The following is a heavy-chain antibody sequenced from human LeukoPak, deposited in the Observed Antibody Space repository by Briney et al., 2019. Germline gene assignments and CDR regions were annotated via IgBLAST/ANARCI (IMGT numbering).Heavy chain of an antibody. D-gene: IGHD1-26*01. CDR2: IYYSGST. Sequence: SETLSLTCTVSGGSISSSSYYWGWIRQPPGKGLEWIGSIYYSGSTYYNPSLKSRVTISVDTSKNQFSLKLSSVTAADTAVYYCARGKNWSSYDYWGQGTLVTVSS. CDR1: GGSISSSSYY. V-gene: IGHV4-39*01. CDR3: ARGKNWSSYDY. J-gene: IGHJ4*02.